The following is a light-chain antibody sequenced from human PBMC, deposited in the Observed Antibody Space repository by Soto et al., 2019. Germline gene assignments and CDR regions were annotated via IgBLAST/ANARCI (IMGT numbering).Light chain of an antibody. V-gene: IGKV3-20*01. CDR3: QQYGSSPRT. Sequence: EIVLTQSPGTLSLSPGERATLSCRASQSVSSSYLAWYQQKPGQAPRLLIYGASIRATGIPDRFSGSGSGTDFNLTISRLEPEDFAVYYCQQYGSSPRTFGQWTKVEIK. CDR2: GAS. CDR1: QSVSSSY. J-gene: IGKJ1*01.